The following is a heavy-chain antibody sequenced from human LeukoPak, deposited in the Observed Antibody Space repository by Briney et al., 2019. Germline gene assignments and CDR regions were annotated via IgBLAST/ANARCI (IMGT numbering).Heavy chain of an antibody. V-gene: IGHV3-21*04. CDR2: ISSSSRQI. D-gene: IGHD4-17*01. CDR1: GFTFSSYS. CDR3: VRDFSTVTTAYLHH. J-gene: IGHJ1*01. Sequence: PGGSLRLSCAASGFTFSSYSMNWVRQAPGKGLEWVSSISSSSRQIYYADSVKGRFTIVRDDAKNSLFLQMDSLRVEDTAMYYCVRDFSTVTTAYLHHWGQGTLLTVSS.